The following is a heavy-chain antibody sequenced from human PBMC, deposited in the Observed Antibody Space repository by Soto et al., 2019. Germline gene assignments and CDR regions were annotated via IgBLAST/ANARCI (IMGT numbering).Heavy chain of an antibody. CDR2: IYYSGST. V-gene: IGHV4-59*12. CDR1: GGSISGYY. CDR3: ARDRVPPRYYYGSGSYYTDAFDI. J-gene: IGHJ3*02. D-gene: IGHD3-10*01. Sequence: SETLSLTCTVSGGSISGYYWSWIRQPPGKGLEWIGYIYYSGSTYYNPSLKSRVTISVDTSKNQFSLKLSSVTAADTAVYYCARDRVPPRYYYGSGSYYTDAFDIWGQGTMVTVSS.